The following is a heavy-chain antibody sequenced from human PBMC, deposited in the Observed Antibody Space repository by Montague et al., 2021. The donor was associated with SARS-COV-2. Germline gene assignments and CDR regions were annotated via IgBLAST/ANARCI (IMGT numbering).Heavy chain of an antibody. CDR3: ARGRRIAARPSEGYFDL. D-gene: IGHD6-6*01. CDR2: INHSGTA. V-gene: IGHV4-34*01. CDR1: GGSFSVYY. J-gene: IGHJ2*01. Sequence: SETLSLTCAVYGGSFSVYYWSWLRQSPRSGLEWIAEINHSGTANXNPSLKSRVSISVDTSKNQFTLKLTSVTAADTAMYYCARGRRIAARPSEGYFDLWGRGTLVTVSS.